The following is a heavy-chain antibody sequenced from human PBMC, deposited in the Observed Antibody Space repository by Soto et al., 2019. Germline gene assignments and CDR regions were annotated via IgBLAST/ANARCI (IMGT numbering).Heavy chain of an antibody. CDR1: GLTVSGKKY. V-gene: IGHV3-53*01. D-gene: IGHD1-1*01. Sequence: GSLRLSCAASGLTVSGKKYVAWVRQAPGKGLEWVSALYDVDGSFYSDSVKGRFTTSSDSSKTTVYLRVNDLRPADTAVYYCATWHEREHAYDVWGQGTTVTVSS. CDR3: ATWHEREHAYDV. CDR2: LYDVDGS. J-gene: IGHJ3*01.